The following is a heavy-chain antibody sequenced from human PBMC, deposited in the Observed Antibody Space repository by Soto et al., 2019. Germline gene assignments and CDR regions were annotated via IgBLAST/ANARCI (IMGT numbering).Heavy chain of an antibody. CDR2: IYYSGST. CDR3: ASQYVAVRGVIIARSPMTWFDP. Sequence: SETLSLTCTVSGGSISSGDYYWSWIRQPPGKGLEWIGYIYYSGSTYYNPSLKSRVTISVDTSKNQFSLKLSSVNAADTAVYYCASQYVAVRGVIIARSPMTWFDPCGQAILVTVSS. D-gene: IGHD3-10*01. CDR1: GGSISSGDYY. V-gene: IGHV4-30-4*01. J-gene: IGHJ5*02.